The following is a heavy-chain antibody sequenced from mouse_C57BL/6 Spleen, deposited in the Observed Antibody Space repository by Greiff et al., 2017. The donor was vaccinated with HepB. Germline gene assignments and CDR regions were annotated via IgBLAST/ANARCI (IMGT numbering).Heavy chain of an antibody. CDR3: ARNYYGSSLFDY. D-gene: IGHD1-1*01. CDR1: GYTFTDYY. J-gene: IGHJ2*01. CDR2: IYPGSGNT. V-gene: IGHV1-76*01. Sequence: QVQLQQSGAELVRPGASVKLSCKASGYTFTDYYINWVKQRPGQGLEWIARIYPGSGNTYYNEKFKGKATLTAEKSSSTAYMQLSSLTSEDSAVYFCARNYYGSSLFDYWGQGTTLTVSS.